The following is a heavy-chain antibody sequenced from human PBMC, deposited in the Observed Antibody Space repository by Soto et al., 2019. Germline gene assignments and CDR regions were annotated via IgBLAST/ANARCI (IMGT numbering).Heavy chain of an antibody. CDR3: IWESKFYSAWR. J-gene: IGHJ4*02. D-gene: IGHD1-26*01. CDR1: GLTFSDAW. Sequence: VPVVESGGGLVKPGGSLRLSCTVSGLTFSDAWLNWVRQAPGKGLEWVGRIKSKAGSATPDYAAPVKGRFTISRDASQGRLYLQMNSLQTDDTAVYYCIWESKFYSAWRWGQGTLVTVST. V-gene: IGHV3-15*07. CDR2: IKSKAGSATP.